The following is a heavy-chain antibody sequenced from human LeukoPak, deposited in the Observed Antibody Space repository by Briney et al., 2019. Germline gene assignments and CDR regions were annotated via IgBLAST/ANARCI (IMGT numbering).Heavy chain of an antibody. V-gene: IGHV3-7*03. J-gene: IGHJ4*02. Sequence: GGSLRLSCAVSGFTFSGFWMSWSRQAPGKGLEWVASINSDGSEGYYADVVKGRFTISRDNAKNSLYLQINSLRAEDTAAYYCANEIRPNDYWGQGTLVTVSS. D-gene: IGHD4-17*01. CDR1: GFTFSGFW. CDR3: ANEIRPNDY. CDR2: INSDGSEG.